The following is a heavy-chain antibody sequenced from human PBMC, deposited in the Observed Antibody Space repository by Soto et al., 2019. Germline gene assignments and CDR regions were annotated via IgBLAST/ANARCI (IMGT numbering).Heavy chain of an antibody. V-gene: IGHV1-18*01. CDR2: INAYNGNT. Sequence: QVQLVQSGAEVKKPGASVKVSCKASGYTFTSYGISWVRQAPGQGLEWMGWINAYNGNTNYAQNLQGRLTMTTDTYTRTAYVELRSLRSDDTAVYYCARDWFGVDYWGQGTLVTVSS. D-gene: IGHD3-16*01. CDR1: GYTFTSYG. CDR3: ARDWFGVDY. J-gene: IGHJ4*02.